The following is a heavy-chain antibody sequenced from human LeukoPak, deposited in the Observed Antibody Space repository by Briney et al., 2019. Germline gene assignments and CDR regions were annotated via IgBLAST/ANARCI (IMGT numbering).Heavy chain of an antibody. V-gene: IGHV4-38-2*02. CDR3: ARDPSLSPGITMISGRGGWSYGRDSDDY. D-gene: IGHD3-22*01. CDR1: GYSISSGYY. CDR2: IYHSGST. J-gene: IGHJ4*02. Sequence: SETLSLTCTVSGYSISSGYYWGWIRQPPGKGLEWIGSIYHSGSTYYNPSLKSRVTISVDTSKNQFSLKLSSVTAADTAVYYCARDPSLSPGITMISGRGGWSYGRDSDDYWGQGTLVTVSS.